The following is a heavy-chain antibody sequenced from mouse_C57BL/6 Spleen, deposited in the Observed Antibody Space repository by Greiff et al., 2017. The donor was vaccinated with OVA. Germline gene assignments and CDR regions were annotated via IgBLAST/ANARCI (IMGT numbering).Heavy chain of an antibody. J-gene: IGHJ2*01. CDR2: INPNNGGT. Sequence: EVQLQQSGPELVKPGASVKISCKASGYTFTDYYMNWVKQSHGKSLEWIGDINPNNGGTSYNQKFKGKATLTVNKSSSTAYMELRSLTSEDSAVYYCARPNWDGYWGQGTTLTVSS. D-gene: IGHD4-1*02. CDR3: ARPNWDGY. CDR1: GYTFTDYY. V-gene: IGHV1-26*01.